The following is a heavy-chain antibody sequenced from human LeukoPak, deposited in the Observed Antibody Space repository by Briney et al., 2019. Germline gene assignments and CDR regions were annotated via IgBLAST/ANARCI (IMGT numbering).Heavy chain of an antibody. CDR1: GFTLSSRW. D-gene: IGHD3-3*01. Sequence: GGSLRLSCVVSGFTLSSRWMMWVRQAPGEGLEWMTNINRDGSEKNYVDSVKGRFTITRDNAENSLYLQMNSLKVGDSAIYYCATYDSWSGYNIAYWGQGTLVTVSS. CDR2: INRDGSEK. V-gene: IGHV3-7*03. J-gene: IGHJ4*02. CDR3: ATYDSWSGYNIAY.